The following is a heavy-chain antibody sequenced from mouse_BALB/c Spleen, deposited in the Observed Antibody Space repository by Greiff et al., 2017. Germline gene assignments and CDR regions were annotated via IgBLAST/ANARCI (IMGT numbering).Heavy chain of an antibody. J-gene: IGHJ4*01. CDR1: GFSLTSYG. CDR3: AKMRYGNPDYYAMDY. V-gene: IGHV2-5-1*01. D-gene: IGHD2-10*02. CDR2: IWRGGST. Sequence: QVQLQQSGPSLVQPSQSLSITCTVSGFSLTSYGVHWVRQSPGKGLEWLGVIWRGGSTDYNAAFMSRLSITKDNSKSQVFFKMNSLQADDTALYYCAKMRYGNPDYYAMDYWGQGTSVTVSS.